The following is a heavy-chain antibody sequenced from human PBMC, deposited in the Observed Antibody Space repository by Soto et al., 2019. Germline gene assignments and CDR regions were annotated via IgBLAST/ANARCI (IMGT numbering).Heavy chain of an antibody. D-gene: IGHD2-8*01. J-gene: IGHJ4*02. CDR2: IIPIFGTA. CDR3: ASACTNGVCYHFDY. Sequence: ASVKVSCKASGGTFSSYAISWVRQAPGQGLEWMGGIIPIFGTANYAQKFQGRVTITADESTSTAYMELSSLRSEDTAVYYCASACTNGVCYHFDYWGQGTLVTVSS. V-gene: IGHV1-69*13. CDR1: GGTFSSYA.